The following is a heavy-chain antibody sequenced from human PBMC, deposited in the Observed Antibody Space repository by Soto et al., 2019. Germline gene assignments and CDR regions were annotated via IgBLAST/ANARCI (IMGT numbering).Heavy chain of an antibody. V-gene: IGHV3-21*01. CDR3: ARDQGAGGGNSLDY. Sequence: EVQLVESGGGLVKPGGSRRPPVAAPESTSGSFSITWARKPPGKGLGWVSSISSSSSYIYYADSVKGRFTISRDNAKNSLYLQMNSLRAEDTAVYYCARDQGAGGGNSLDYWGQGTLVTVSS. J-gene: IGHJ4*02. D-gene: IGHD2-21*02. CDR2: ISSSSSYI. CDR1: ESTSGSFS.